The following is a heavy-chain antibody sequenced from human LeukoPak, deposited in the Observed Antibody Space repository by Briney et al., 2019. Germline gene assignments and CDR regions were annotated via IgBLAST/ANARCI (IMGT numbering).Heavy chain of an antibody. D-gene: IGHD1-26*01. CDR3: ARTVGATDSLDY. CDR1: GFTFDDYG. CDR2: INWNGGST. J-gene: IGHJ4*02. Sequence: PGGSLRLSCAASGFTFDDYGMSWVRQVPGKGLEWVSGINWNGGSTGYADSVEGRFTISRDNAKNSLYLQMNSLRAEDTALYYCARTVGATDSLDYWGQGTLVTVSS. V-gene: IGHV3-20*04.